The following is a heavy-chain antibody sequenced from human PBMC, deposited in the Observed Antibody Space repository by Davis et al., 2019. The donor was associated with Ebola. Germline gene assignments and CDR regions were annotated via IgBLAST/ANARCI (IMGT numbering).Heavy chain of an antibody. D-gene: IGHD3-16*01. J-gene: IGHJ6*02. CDR1: GFTFASYA. V-gene: IGHV3-23*01. CDR2: ISGSGGAT. Sequence: GESLKISCAASGFTFASYAMSWVRQAPGKGLEWVSAISGSGGATYYADSVKGRFTVSRDNFKNTLYLQMNSLRAEDTAVYYCARDRPLDFFFGDYYGMDVWGQGTTVTVSS. CDR3: ARDRPLDFFFGDYYGMDV.